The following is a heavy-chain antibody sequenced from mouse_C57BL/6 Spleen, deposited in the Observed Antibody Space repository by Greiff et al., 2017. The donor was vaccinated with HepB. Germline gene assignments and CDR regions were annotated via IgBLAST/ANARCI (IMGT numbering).Heavy chain of an antibody. CDR1: GYSFTDYN. D-gene: IGHD1-1*01. CDR2: INPNYGTT. V-gene: IGHV1-39*01. CDR3: ARGRYYYGSSYWYFDV. Sequence: VHVKQSGPELVKPGASVKISCKASGYSFTDYNMNWVKQSNGKSLEWIGVINPNYGTTSYNQKFKGKATLTVDQSSSTAYMQLNSLTSEDSAVYYCARGRYYYGSSYWYFDVWGTGTTVTVSS. J-gene: IGHJ1*03.